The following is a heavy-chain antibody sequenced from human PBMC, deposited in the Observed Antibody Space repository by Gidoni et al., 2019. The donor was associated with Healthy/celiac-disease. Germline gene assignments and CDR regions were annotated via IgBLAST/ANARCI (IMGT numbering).Heavy chain of an antibody. J-gene: IGHJ6*02. D-gene: IGHD5-12*01. V-gene: IGHV3-30*18. Sequence: QVQMVESGGGVVQPGRSLRLSCAASGFTFSSYGMHGVRQPPGKGLEWVAVISYDGSNKYYADSVKGRFTISRDNSKNTLYLQMNSLRAEDTAVYYCAKVLVATINLRRQYYYGMDVWGQGTTVTVSS. CDR3: AKVLVATINLRRQYYYGMDV. CDR2: ISYDGSNK. CDR1: GFTFSSYG.